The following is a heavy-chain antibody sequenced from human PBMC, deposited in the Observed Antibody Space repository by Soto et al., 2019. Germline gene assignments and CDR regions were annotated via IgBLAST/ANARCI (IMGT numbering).Heavy chain of an antibody. CDR2: IIPIFGTA. J-gene: IGHJ6*02. CDR1: GGTFSSYA. V-gene: IGHV1-69*13. Sequence: GASLKVSCKASGGTFSSYAISWVRQAPGQGLEWMGGIIPIFGTANYAQKFQGRVTITADESTSTAYMELSSLRSEDTAVYYCARGRAVAGTWNYYYYYGMDVWGQGTTVTVSS. D-gene: IGHD6-19*01. CDR3: ARGRAVAGTWNYYYYYGMDV.